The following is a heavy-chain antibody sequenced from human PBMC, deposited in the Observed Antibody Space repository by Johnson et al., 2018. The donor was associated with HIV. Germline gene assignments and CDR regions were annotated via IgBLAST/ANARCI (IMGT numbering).Heavy chain of an antibody. CDR2: ISDGNNK. Sequence: QVQVVESGGGVVQPGRSLRLSCAASGFTFSSFGMHWVRLAPGKGLEWVALISDGNNKYYADSVKGRFTISRENSKNTLYLQMNSLRTEDTAVYYCARPLRGVNAFDIWGQGTMVTVSS. J-gene: IGHJ3*02. CDR3: ARPLRGVNAFDI. CDR1: GFTFSSFG. V-gene: IGHV3-30*03. D-gene: IGHD3-10*01.